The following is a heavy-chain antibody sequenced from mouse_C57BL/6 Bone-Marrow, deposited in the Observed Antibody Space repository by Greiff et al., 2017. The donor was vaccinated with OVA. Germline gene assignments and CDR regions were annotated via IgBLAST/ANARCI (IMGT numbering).Heavy chain of an antibody. V-gene: IGHV1-18*01. J-gene: IGHJ1*03. CDR3: ARGGYSYGSSLADDFDD. Sequence: EVQLQESGPELVKPGASVKIPCKASGYTFTDYNMDWVKQSHGKSLEWIGDINPNNGGTIYNQKFKGKATLTVDKSSSTAYMELSSLTSEDTAVYYCARGGYSYGSSLADDFDDWGKGTTVTVSS. D-gene: IGHD1-1*01. CDR1: GYTFTDYN. CDR2: INPNNGGT.